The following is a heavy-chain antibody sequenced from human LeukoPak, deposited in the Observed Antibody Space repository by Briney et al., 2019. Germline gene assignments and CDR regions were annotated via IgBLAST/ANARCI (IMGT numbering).Heavy chain of an antibody. CDR3: AREGYVDTAMVSLIGMDV. Sequence: SVKVSCKASGGTFSSYAISWVRQAPGQGLEWMGRIIPIFGIANYAQKFQGRVTIAADKSTSTAYVELSSLRSEDTAVYYCAREGYVDTAMVSLIGMDVWGQGTTVTVSS. D-gene: IGHD5-18*01. V-gene: IGHV1-69*04. J-gene: IGHJ6*02. CDR2: IIPIFGIA. CDR1: GGTFSSYA.